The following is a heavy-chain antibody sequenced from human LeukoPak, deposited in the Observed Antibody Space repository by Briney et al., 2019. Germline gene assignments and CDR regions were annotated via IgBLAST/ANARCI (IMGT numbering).Heavy chain of an antibody. CDR3: ASMPADIAARQNWYFDL. CDR2: IYYSGST. CDR1: GGSISSGGYY. D-gene: IGHD6-6*01. Sequence: SETLSLTCTVSGGSISSGGYYWSWIRQHPGTGLEWIGYIYYSGSTYYNPSLKSRVTISVDTSKNQFSLKLSSVTAANTAVYYCASMPADIAARQNWYFDLWGRGTLVTVSS. J-gene: IGHJ2*01. V-gene: IGHV4-30-4*08.